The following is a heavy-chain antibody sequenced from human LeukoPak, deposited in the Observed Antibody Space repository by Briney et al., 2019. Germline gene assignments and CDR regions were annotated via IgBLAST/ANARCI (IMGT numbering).Heavy chain of an antibody. CDR2: IRSKAYGGTT. D-gene: IGHD3-22*01. J-gene: IGHJ4*02. Sequence: GGSLRLSCTASGFTFGDYAMSWFRQAPGKGLEWVGFIRSKAYGGTTEYAASVKSRFTISRDDSKSIAYLQMNSLKTEDTAVYYCTRQYYDTSEVDYWGQGTLVTVSS. CDR3: TRQYYDTSEVDY. CDR1: GFTFGDYA. V-gene: IGHV3-49*03.